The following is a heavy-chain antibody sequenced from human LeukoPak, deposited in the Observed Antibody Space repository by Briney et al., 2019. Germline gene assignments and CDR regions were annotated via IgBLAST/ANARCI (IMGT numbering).Heavy chain of an antibody. V-gene: IGHV3-30*18. D-gene: IGHD2-15*01. J-gene: IGHJ6*02. CDR3: AKDLGDVVVVAAAYGMDV. CDR1: GFTFSSYG. Sequence: GGSLRLSCAASGFTFSSYGMHWVRQAPGKGLEWVAVISYHGSNEYYADSVKSRFTISRDNSENTLYLQMNSLRDEDTGVYYCAKDLGDVVVVAAAYGMDVWGQGTTVTVSS. CDR2: ISYHGSNE.